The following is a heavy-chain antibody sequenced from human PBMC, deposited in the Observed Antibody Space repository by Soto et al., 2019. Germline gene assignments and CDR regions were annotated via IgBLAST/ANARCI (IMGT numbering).Heavy chain of an antibody. CDR2: MNPNSGNT. V-gene: IGHV1-8*01. D-gene: IGHD3-22*01. Sequence: GASVKVSCTASGYTFTSYDINWVRQATGQGLEWMGWMNPNSGNTGYAQKFQGRVTMTRNTSISTAYMELSSLRSEDTAVYYCARAIYDSSGYWDAFDIWGQGTMVTVS. CDR1: GYTFTSYD. CDR3: ARAIYDSSGYWDAFDI. J-gene: IGHJ3*02.